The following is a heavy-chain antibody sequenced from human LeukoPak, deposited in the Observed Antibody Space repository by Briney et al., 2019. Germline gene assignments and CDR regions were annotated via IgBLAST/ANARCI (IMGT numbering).Heavy chain of an antibody. Sequence: GGSLRLSCAASGFTFSSYWMSWVRQAPGKGLEWVANIKQDGSGKYYVDSVKGRFTISRDNAKNSLYLQMNSLRAEDTAVYYCARDLRYNWNYDGFDPWGQGTLVTVSS. CDR3: ARDLRYNWNYDGFDP. CDR2: IKQDGSGK. CDR1: GFTFSSYW. J-gene: IGHJ5*02. D-gene: IGHD1-7*01. V-gene: IGHV3-7*03.